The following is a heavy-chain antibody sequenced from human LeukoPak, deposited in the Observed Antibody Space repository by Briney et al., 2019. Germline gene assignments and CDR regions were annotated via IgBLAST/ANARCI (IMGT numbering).Heavy chain of an antibody. CDR1: GFTFDDYG. Sequence: GGSLRLSCAASGFTFDDYGMSWVRQAPGKGLEWVSGINWNGGSTVYADSVKGRFTISRDNAKNSLYLQMNSLRAEDTALYYCARDYGSGVTDAFDIWGQGTMVTVSS. J-gene: IGHJ3*02. V-gene: IGHV3-20*04. CDR2: INWNGGST. CDR3: ARDYGSGVTDAFDI. D-gene: IGHD3-10*01.